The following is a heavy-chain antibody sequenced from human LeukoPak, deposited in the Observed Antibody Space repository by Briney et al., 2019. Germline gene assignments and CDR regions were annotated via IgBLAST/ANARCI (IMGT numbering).Heavy chain of an antibody. V-gene: IGHV3-23*01. CDR1: GFTFSSYA. D-gene: IGHD6-13*01. J-gene: IGHJ4*02. CDR2: ISGSGGST. Sequence: PGGSLRLSCAASGFTFSSYAMSWVRQAPGKGLEWVSAISGSGGSTYYADSVKGRFTISRDNSKNTLYLQMNSLRAEDTAVYYCANRPARIAAAGTLDYWGQGTLVTVSS. CDR3: ANRPARIAAAGTLDY.